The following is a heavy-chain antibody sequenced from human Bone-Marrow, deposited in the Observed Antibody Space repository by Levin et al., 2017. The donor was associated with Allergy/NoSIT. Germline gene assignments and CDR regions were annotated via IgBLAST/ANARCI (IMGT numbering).Heavy chain of an antibody. Sequence: PSETLSLTCAASEFIFRSYAMSWVRQAPGKGLEWVSAISGSGDSTFYADSVRGRFTVSRDNSKNTLNLQMNSLTAEDTAVYYCAKDIRMAVAADYHYGMDVWGQGTTVTVSS. CDR2: ISGSGDST. CDR3: AKDIRMAVAADYHYGMDV. V-gene: IGHV3-23*01. CDR1: EFIFRSYA. D-gene: IGHD6-19*01. J-gene: IGHJ6*02.